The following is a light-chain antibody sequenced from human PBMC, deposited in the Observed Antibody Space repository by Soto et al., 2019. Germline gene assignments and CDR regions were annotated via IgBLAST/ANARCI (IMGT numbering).Light chain of an antibody. V-gene: IGKV3-11*01. CDR3: QQRSNWPPYT. CDR2: DAS. CDR1: KSVSSY. Sequence: EIVLTQSPATLSLSPGERATLSFRASKSVSSYLAWYQQKPGQAPRLLIYDASNRATGIPARFSGSGSGTDFTLTISSLEPEDFAVYYCQQRSNWPPYTFGQGTKLDIK. J-gene: IGKJ2*01.